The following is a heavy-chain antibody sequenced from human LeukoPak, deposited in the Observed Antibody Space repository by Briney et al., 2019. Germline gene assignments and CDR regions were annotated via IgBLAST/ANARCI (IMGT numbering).Heavy chain of an antibody. D-gene: IGHD2-2*03. CDR3: ARKGVGSHLDS. V-gene: IGHV3-23*01. CDR2: ISGSGKST. CDR1: GFTFSKYA. J-gene: IGHJ4*02. Sequence: GGSLRLSCEVSGFTFSKYAITWVRQAPGKGPEWVSGISGSGKSTYYADSVKGRFTISRDNSKDTLYLQMTSLRADDTAVYYCARKGVGSHLDSWGQGALVTVSS.